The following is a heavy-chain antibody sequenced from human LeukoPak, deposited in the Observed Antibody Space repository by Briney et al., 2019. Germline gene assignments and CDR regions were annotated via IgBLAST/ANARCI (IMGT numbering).Heavy chain of an antibody. J-gene: IGHJ4*02. Sequence: SQTLSLTCTVSGYSISSGYYWGWIRQPPGKGLEWIGSIYHSGSTYYNPSLKSRVTISVDTSKNQFSLKLSSVTAADTAVYYCARGTNGVKWGQGTLVTVSS. V-gene: IGHV4-38-2*02. CDR2: IYHSGST. CDR1: GYSISSGYY. D-gene: IGHD2-8*01. CDR3: ARGTNGVK.